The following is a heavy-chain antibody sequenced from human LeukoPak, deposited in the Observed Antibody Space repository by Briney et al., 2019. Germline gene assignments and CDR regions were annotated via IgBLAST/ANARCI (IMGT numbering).Heavy chain of an antibody. CDR2: IYYSGST. CDR3: ARDQGATGTAEAFDI. J-gene: IGHJ3*02. Sequence: SETLSLTCTVSGGSISSGDYYWSWIRQPPGKGLEWIGYIYYSGSTYYNPSLKSRVTISVDTSKNQFSLKLSSVTAADTAVYYCARDQGATGTAEAFDIWGQGTMVTVSS. V-gene: IGHV4-30-4*01. CDR1: GGSISSGDYY. D-gene: IGHD1-1*01.